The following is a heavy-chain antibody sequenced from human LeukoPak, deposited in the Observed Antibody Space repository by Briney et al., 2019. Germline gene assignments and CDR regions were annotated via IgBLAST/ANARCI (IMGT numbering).Heavy chain of an antibody. Sequence: SETLSLTCTVSGGSISSYYWSWIRQPAGKGLEWIGRIYTSGSTNYNPSLKSRVTMSVDTSKNQFSLKLSSVTAADTAVYYCARYCSGTDYYYYYMDVWGKGTTVTVSS. CDR1: GGSISSYY. CDR2: IYTSGST. J-gene: IGHJ6*03. CDR3: ARYCSGTDYYYYYMDV. V-gene: IGHV4-4*07. D-gene: IGHD2-15*01.